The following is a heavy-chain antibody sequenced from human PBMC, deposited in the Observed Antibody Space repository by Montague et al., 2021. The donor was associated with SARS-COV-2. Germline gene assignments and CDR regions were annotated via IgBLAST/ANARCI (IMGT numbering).Heavy chain of an antibody. Sequence: SETLSFTCTVSGGSISSTNWWTWVRQPPGKGLEWIGEMYHTGTTNYNPYLMSRVTISLDEPKNQFSLKMTSVTAADTAVYYCASRSIAVAYYFDNWGQGTRGPVSS. J-gene: IGHJ4*02. CDR2: MYHTGTT. CDR3: ASRSIAVAYYFDN. CDR1: GGSISSTNW. D-gene: IGHD6-19*01. V-gene: IGHV4-4*02.